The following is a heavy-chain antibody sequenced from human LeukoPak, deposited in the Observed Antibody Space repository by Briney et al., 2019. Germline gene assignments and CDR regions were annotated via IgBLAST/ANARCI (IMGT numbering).Heavy chain of an antibody. Sequence: ASVKVSCKASGGTFSSYAISWVRQAPGQGLEWMGGIIPIFGTANYAQKFQGRVTITADESTSTAYMEPSSLRSEDTAVYYCARDHVGATTFDYWGQGTLVTVSS. CDR2: IIPIFGTA. V-gene: IGHV1-69*13. CDR1: GGTFSSYA. D-gene: IGHD1-26*01. J-gene: IGHJ4*02. CDR3: ARDHVGATTFDY.